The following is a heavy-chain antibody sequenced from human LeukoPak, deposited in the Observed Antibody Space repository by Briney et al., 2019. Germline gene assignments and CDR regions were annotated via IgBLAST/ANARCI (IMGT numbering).Heavy chain of an antibody. Sequence: ASVKVSCKASGYTFTSYGISWVRQAPGQGLEWRGWISAYNGNTNYAQKLQGRVTMTTDTSTSTAYMELRSLRSDDTAVYYCARDRGYSSGWYEWRLDYYYYYYMDVWGKGTTVNVSS. CDR2: ISAYNGNT. CDR1: GYTFTSYG. J-gene: IGHJ6*03. V-gene: IGHV1-18*01. D-gene: IGHD6-19*01. CDR3: ARDRGYSSGWYEWRLDYYYYYYMDV.